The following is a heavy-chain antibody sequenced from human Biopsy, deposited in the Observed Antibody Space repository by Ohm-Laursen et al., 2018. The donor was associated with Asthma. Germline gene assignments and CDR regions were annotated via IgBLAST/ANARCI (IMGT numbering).Heavy chain of an antibody. J-gene: IGHJ4*02. CDR3: ARAKSGSFYSPADY. CDR2: GGSYYDGGLK. D-gene: IGHD1-26*01. CDR1: GFVFSQCG. V-gene: IGHV3-33*08. Sequence: SLRLSCAASGFVFSQCGMHWVRQAPGTGQEWVAVGGSYYDGGLKYYADSVNGRFTVSRDDSKNTLYLQMNSLTVEDTAVFYCARAKSGSFYSPADYWGQGTLVTVSS.